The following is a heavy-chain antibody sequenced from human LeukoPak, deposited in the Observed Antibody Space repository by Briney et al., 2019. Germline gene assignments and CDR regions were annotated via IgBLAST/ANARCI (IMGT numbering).Heavy chain of an antibody. CDR2: ISANNGNT. CDR3: ARDHLAMIPSFFGEY. CDR1: GFTFTSYG. D-gene: IGHD5-12*01. J-gene: IGHJ4*02. Sequence: GASVKVSCKASGFTFTSYGFNWVRQAPGQGLEWMGRISANNGNTIYAQILQGRGTMTTDTSTTTVYMELRSLRSDDTAAYYCARDHLAMIPSFFGEYWGQGALVTVSS. V-gene: IGHV1-18*01.